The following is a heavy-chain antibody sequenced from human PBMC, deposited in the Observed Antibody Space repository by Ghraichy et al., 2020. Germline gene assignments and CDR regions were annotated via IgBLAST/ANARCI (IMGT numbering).Heavy chain of an antibody. CDR2: ITSSSRTI. D-gene: IGHD4-23*01. J-gene: IGHJ6*02. CDR3: ARASSVVRFYYYDGMDV. CDR1: GFTFSGYN. Sequence: GGSLRLSCVGSGFTFSGYNMNWVRQSPGKGLEWVSYITSSSRTIFYADSVKGRFTFSRDNAQNSLYLQINSLRDEDTAIYYCARASSVVRFYYYDGMDVWGQGTTVTVSS. V-gene: IGHV3-48*02.